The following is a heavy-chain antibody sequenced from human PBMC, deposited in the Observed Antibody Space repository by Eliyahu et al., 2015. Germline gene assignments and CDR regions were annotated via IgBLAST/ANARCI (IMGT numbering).Heavy chain of an antibody. CDR3: ARGVSGMWDGYSGYGMDV. Sequence: EVQLVESGGGLVKPGGSLRLSCAASGFTFSSYSMTWVRQAPGKGLEWVSSISSSSSYIYYADSVKGRFTISRDNAKNSLYLQMNSLRAEDTAVYYCARGVSGMWDGYSGYGMDVWGQGTTVTVSS. CDR2: ISSSSSYI. D-gene: IGHD5-18*01. J-gene: IGHJ6*02. V-gene: IGHV3-21*01. CDR1: GFTFSSYS.